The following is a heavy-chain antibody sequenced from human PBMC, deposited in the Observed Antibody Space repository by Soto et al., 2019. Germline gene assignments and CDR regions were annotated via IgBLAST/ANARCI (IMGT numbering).Heavy chain of an antibody. CDR3: ARVYGSGSYSHGWFDP. Sequence: ASVKVSCKASGYTFTSYGISWVRQAPGQGLEWMGWISAYNGNTNYAQKLQGRVTMTTDTSTSTAYMELRSLRSDDTAVYYCARVYGSGSYSHGWFDPWGQGTLVTVSS. CDR2: ISAYNGNT. J-gene: IGHJ5*02. CDR1: GYTFTSYG. D-gene: IGHD3-10*01. V-gene: IGHV1-18*01.